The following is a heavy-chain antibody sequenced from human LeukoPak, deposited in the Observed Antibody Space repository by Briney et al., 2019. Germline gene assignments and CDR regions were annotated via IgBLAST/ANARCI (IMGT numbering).Heavy chain of an antibody. D-gene: IGHD6-19*01. CDR1: GYSFTSYW. CDR3: VRTAVTGTKYFDL. CDR2: IYPDDSDT. J-gene: IGHJ2*01. V-gene: IGHV5-51*01. Sequence: LGESLKISCKGSGYSFTSYWIGWVRQMPGKGLEWMGIIYPDDSDTRYSPSFQGQVTISADKSISTAYLQWSSLKASDTAMYYCVRTAVTGTKYFDLWGRGTLVTVSS.